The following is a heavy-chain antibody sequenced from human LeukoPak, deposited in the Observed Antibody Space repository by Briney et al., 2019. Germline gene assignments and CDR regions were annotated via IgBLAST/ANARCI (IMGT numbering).Heavy chain of an antibody. CDR2: INPNSGGT. D-gene: IGHD6-6*01. V-gene: IGHV1-2*03. J-gene: IGHJ3*02. CDR3: ASLRIAARTNPSDAFDI. CDR1: GYTFTGYY. Sequence: LGASVKVSCKASGYTFTGYYMHWVRQAPGQGLEWMGWINPNSGGTNYAQKFQGRVTMTRDTSISTAYMELSRLRSDDTAVYYCASLRIAARTNPSDAFDIWGQGTMVTVSS.